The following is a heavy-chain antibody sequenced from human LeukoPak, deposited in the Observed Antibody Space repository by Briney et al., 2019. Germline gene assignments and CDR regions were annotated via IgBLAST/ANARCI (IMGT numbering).Heavy chain of an antibody. V-gene: IGHV1-18*01. Sequence: ASVKVSCKASGYTFTSYGISWVRQAPGQGLEWMGWISAYNGNTNYAQKFQGRVTMTRDTSISTAYMELSRLRSDDTAVYYCARSYGSGKPEDYWGQGALVTVSS. D-gene: IGHD3-10*01. CDR2: ISAYNGNT. CDR1: GYTFTSYG. CDR3: ARSYGSGKPEDY. J-gene: IGHJ4*02.